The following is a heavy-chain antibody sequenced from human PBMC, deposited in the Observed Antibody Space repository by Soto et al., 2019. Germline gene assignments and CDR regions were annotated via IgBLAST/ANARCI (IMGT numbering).Heavy chain of an antibody. CDR3: AKSRVYAIAGFDY. J-gene: IGHJ4*02. CDR2: ISGSGGST. Sequence: QAGGSLRLSCAASGFTFSSYAMSWVRQAPGKGLEWVSAISGSGGSTYYADSVKGRFTISRDNSKNTLYLQMNSLRAEDTAVYYCAKSRVYAIAGFDYWGQGTLVTVSS. CDR1: GFTFSSYA. D-gene: IGHD2-8*01. V-gene: IGHV3-23*01.